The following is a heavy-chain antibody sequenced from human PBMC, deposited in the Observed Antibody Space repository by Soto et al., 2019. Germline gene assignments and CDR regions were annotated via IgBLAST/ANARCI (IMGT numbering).Heavy chain of an antibody. CDR3: ASLPGIVVVTAISYDAFDI. CDR2: ISYDGSNK. J-gene: IGHJ3*02. Sequence: GGSLRLSCAASGFTFSSYAMHWVRQAPGKGLEWVAVISYDGSNKYYADSVKGRFTISRDNSKNTLYLQMNSLRAEDTAVYYCASLPGIVVVTAISYDAFDIWGQGTMVTVSS. D-gene: IGHD2-21*02. CDR1: GFTFSSYA. V-gene: IGHV3-30-3*01.